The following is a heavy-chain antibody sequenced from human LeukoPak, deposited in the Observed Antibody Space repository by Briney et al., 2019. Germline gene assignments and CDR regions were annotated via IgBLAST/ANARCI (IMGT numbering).Heavy chain of an antibody. CDR1: GYTFASYD. V-gene: IGHV1-8*01. CDR3: ARSWMMGYSGSYGAFDI. CDR2: MNPNSGNT. J-gene: IGHJ3*02. D-gene: IGHD1-26*01. Sequence: ASVKVSCKASGYTFASYDINWVRQATGQGLEWMGWMNPNSGNTGYAQKFQGRVTMTRNTSISTAYMELSSLRSDDTAVYYCARSWMMGYSGSYGAFDIWGQGTMVTVSS.